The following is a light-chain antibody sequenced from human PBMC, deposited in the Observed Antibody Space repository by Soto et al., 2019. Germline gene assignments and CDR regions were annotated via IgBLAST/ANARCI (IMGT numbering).Light chain of an antibody. V-gene: IGLV2-14*01. J-gene: IGLJ1*01. CDR1: NSDVGGYNY. Sequence: QSVLTQPASVSGSPGQSITISLTGNNSDVGGYNYVSWYQQHPGKAPKLMIYDVRNRPSGVSNRFSGSKSVNTASLTISGLQAEDEADYYCSSYTTISTYVFGTGTKVTVL. CDR3: SSYTTISTYV. CDR2: DVR.